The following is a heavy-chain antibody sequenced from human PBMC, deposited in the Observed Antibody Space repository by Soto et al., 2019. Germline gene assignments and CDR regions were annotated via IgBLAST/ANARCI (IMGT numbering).Heavy chain of an antibody. CDR3: AHSPCNNGGCYSTFDY. D-gene: IGHD2-8*01. V-gene: IGHV2-5*02. J-gene: IGHJ4*02. CDR2: IFWDDDK. Sequence: QITLKESGPTLVKPTQTLTLTCTFSGFSLSGSGVGVGWIRQPPGKALEWLALIFWDDDKRYSPSLKSRLTLTKDASKNQVVLTMTNMDPVDTATYYCAHSPCNNGGCYSTFDYWGKGALVTVSS. CDR1: GFSLSGSGVG.